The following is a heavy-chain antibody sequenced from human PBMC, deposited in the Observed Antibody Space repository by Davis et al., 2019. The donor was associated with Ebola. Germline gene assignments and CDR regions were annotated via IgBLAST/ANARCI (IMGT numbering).Heavy chain of an antibody. Sequence: SVKVSCKASGYTFTSYAISWVRQAPGQGLEWMGRIIPILGIANYAQKFPGSVTITAAKSTSTAYMELSSLRSDDTAVYYCARVSRFLEWLSTNWFEPWGQGTLVTVSS. D-gene: IGHD3-3*01. V-gene: IGHV1-69*04. J-gene: IGHJ5*02. CDR3: ARVSRFLEWLSTNWFEP. CDR2: IIPILGIA. CDR1: GYTFTSYA.